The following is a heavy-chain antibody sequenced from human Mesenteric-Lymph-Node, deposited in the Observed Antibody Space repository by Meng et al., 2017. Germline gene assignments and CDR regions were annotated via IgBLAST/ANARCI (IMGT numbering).Heavy chain of an antibody. V-gene: IGHV3-7*01. CDR2: IKPDGSQK. Sequence: GESLKISCAASGFTFSTYWMSWVRQAPGKGLEWVANIKPDGSQKNYADSIMGRFSISRDNAKNSVHLQMNSLRAEDTAVYYCARDLFVGAPIDYWGQGTLVTVSS. CDR3: ARDLFVGAPIDY. J-gene: IGHJ4*02. CDR1: GFTFSTYW. D-gene: IGHD1-26*01.